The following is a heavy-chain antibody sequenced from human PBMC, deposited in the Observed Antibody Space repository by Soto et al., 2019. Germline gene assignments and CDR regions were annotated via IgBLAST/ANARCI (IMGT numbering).Heavy chain of an antibody. CDR2: INHSGST. J-gene: IGHJ4*02. V-gene: IGHV4-34*01. D-gene: IGHD6-6*01. CDR3: ARTSRFDY. Sequence: PSETLSLTCTVSGASIGRNYWSWIRQPPGKGLEWIGEINHSGSTNYNPSLKSRVTISVDTSKNQFSLKLSSVTAADTAVYYCARTSRFDYWGQGTLVTVSS. CDR1: GASIGRNY.